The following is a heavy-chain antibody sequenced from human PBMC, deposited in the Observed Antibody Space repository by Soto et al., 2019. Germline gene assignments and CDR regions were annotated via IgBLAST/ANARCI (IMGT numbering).Heavy chain of an antibody. Sequence: ASVKVSCKASGYTFTGYYMHWVRQAPGQGLEWMGWIIPNSGGTNYAQKFQGWVTMTRDTSISTAYMELSRLRSDDTAVYYCARRAEMAAAENYYYYGMDVWGQGATVTVSS. V-gene: IGHV1-2*04. CDR1: GYTFTGYY. D-gene: IGHD6-13*01. CDR2: IIPNSGGT. CDR3: ARRAEMAAAENYYYYGMDV. J-gene: IGHJ6*02.